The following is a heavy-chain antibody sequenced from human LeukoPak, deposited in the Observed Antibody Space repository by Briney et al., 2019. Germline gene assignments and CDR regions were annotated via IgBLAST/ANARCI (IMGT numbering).Heavy chain of an antibody. V-gene: IGHV3-48*03. CDR1: GFTFSSYE. Sequence: GGSLRLSCAASGFTFSSYEMNWVRQAPGKGLEWVSYISSSGSTIYYADSVKGRFTISRDNAKNSLYLQMNSLRAEDTAVYYCARDGFYYDSSGYTDAFDIWGQGTMVTVSS. CDR2: ISSSGSTI. J-gene: IGHJ3*02. D-gene: IGHD3-22*01. CDR3: ARDGFYYDSSGYTDAFDI.